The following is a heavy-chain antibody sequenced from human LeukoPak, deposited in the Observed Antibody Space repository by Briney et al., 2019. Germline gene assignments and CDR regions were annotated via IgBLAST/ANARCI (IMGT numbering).Heavy chain of an antibody. V-gene: IGHV3-7*01. CDR1: GGSISNYY. CDR2: IKQDGSEK. J-gene: IGHJ4*02. D-gene: IGHD3-16*02. Sequence: LTCTVSGGSISNYYWSWVRQAPGKGLEWVANIKQDGSEKYYVDSVKGRFTISRDNAKNSLYLQMNSLRAEDTAVYYCAREGYDCVWGSYRKNYFDYWGQGTLVTVSS. CDR3: AREGYDCVWGSYRKNYFDY.